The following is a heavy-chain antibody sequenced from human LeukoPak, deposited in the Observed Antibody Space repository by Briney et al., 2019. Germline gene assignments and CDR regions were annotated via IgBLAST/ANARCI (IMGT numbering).Heavy chain of an antibody. J-gene: IGHJ4*02. Sequence: GRSLRLSCAASGFTFSSYAMHWVRQAPGKGLEWVAVISYDGSNKYYADSVKGRFTISRDNSKNTLYLQMNSLRAEDTAVYYCAREGGLTYYYDSSGYCDYWGQGTLVTVSS. CDR2: ISYDGSNK. V-gene: IGHV3-30*01. CDR1: GFTFSSYA. D-gene: IGHD3-22*01. CDR3: AREGGLTYYYDSSGYCDY.